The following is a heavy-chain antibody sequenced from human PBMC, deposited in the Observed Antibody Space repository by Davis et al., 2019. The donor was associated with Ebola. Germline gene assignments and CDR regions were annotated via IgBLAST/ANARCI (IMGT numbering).Heavy chain of an antibody. CDR1: GGSFSGYY. J-gene: IGHJ6*02. D-gene: IGHD5-18*01. V-gene: IGHV4-34*01. Sequence: MPSETLSLTCAVYGGSFSGYYWSWIRQPPGKGLEWIGEINHSGSTNYNPSLKSRVTISVDTSKNQFSLKLSSVTAADTAVYYCARDQRGYSYGPTNGMDVWGQGTTVTVSS. CDR2: INHSGST. CDR3: ARDQRGYSYGPTNGMDV.